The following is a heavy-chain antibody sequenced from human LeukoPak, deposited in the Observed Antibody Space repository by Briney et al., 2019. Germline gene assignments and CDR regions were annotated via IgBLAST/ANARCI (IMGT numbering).Heavy chain of an antibody. CDR2: ISYDGSNT. V-gene: IGHV3-30*04. CDR3: ATDLVPDAFDI. Sequence: GGSLRLSCVASGFTLSNYAMHWVRQAPGKGLEWVAFISYDGSNTYYADSVKGRFTISRDTSKNILYLQMNGLRGDDTSVYYCATDLVPDAFDIWGQGTMVTVSS. D-gene: IGHD3-16*01. J-gene: IGHJ3*02. CDR1: GFTLSNYA.